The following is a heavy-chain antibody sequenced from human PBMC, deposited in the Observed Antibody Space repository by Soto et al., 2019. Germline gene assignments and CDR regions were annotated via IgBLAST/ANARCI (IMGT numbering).Heavy chain of an antibody. D-gene: IGHD6-13*01. Sequence: SETLSLTCTVSGGSISSYYWSWIRQPPGKGLEWIGYIYYGGSTNYNPSLKSRVTISVDTSKNQFSLKLSSVTAADTAVYYCAGTMTSSSWYFDYWGQGTLVTVSS. J-gene: IGHJ4*02. CDR1: GGSISSYY. CDR2: IYYGGST. CDR3: AGTMTSSSWYFDY. V-gene: IGHV4-59*01.